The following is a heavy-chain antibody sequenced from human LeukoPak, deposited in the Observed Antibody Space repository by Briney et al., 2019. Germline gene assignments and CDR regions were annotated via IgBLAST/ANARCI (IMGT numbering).Heavy chain of an antibody. V-gene: IGHV4-59*01. CDR2: ISDIGSI. CDR1: GGSISSYY. Sequence: PSETLSLTCTVSGGSISSYYWSWIRQPPGKGLEWIAYISDIGSINYNPSLKSRVTISLDTSKNQFSLKLSSVTAADTAVYYCARDGYYDSSGFFPDVWGQGTTVTVSS. D-gene: IGHD3-22*01. J-gene: IGHJ6*02. CDR3: ARDGYYDSSGFFPDV.